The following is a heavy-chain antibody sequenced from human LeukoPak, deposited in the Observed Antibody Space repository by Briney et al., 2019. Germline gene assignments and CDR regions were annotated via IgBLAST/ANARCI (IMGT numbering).Heavy chain of an antibody. J-gene: IGHJ4*02. CDR1: GFTFSSYV. CDR2: ISSSGGST. V-gene: IGHV3-23*01. CDR3: ARRPVVVVTESYIFEY. Sequence: GGSLRLSCAASGFTFSSYVMSWVRQAPGRGLEWVSAISSSGGSTQYTHSVKGRFAISRDNSKNTLYLQMNSLRAEDTAVYYCARRPVVVVTESYIFEYWGQGTLVTVSS. D-gene: IGHD2-15*01.